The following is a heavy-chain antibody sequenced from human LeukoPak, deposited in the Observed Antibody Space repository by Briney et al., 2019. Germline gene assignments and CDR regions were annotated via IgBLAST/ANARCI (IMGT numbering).Heavy chain of an antibody. CDR3: AKDLGDYDGISDPNY. V-gene: IGHV3-30*18. J-gene: IGHJ4*02. CDR1: GFTFSNYG. CDR2: ISYDGSNK. D-gene: IGHD4-23*01. Sequence: PGGSLRLSCAASGFTFSNYGMHWVRQAPGKGLEWVAVISYDGSNKYYADSVKGRFTISRDDSKNTLYLQMNSLRAEDTAVYYCAKDLGDYDGISDPNYWGQGTLVTVSS.